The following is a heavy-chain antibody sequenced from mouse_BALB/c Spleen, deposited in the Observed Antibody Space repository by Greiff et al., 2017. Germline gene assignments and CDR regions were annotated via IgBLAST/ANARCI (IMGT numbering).Heavy chain of an antibody. Sequence: EVQLVESGGGLVQPGGSLKLSCAASGFTFSSYGMSWVRQTPDKRLELVATINSNGGSTYYPDSVKGRFTISRDNAKNTLYLQMSSLKSEDTAMYYCARDTSSYAMDYWGQGTSVTVSS. CDR1: GFTFSSYG. CDR3: ARDTSSYAMDY. V-gene: IGHV5-6-3*01. CDR2: INSNGGST. J-gene: IGHJ4*01.